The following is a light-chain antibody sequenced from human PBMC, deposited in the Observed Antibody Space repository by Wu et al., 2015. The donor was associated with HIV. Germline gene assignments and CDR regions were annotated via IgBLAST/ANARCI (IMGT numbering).Light chain of an antibody. CDR2: GAS. CDR3: QQYNNWPPWT. J-gene: IGKJ1*01. Sequence: EIVMTQSPATLSVSPGERATPSCRASQSVSSNLAWYQQKPGQAPRLLIYGASTRATGIPARFSGSGSGTEFTLTISSLQSEDFAVYYCQQYNNWPPWTFGHGTKVVIK. V-gene: IGKV3-15*01. CDR1: QSVSSN.